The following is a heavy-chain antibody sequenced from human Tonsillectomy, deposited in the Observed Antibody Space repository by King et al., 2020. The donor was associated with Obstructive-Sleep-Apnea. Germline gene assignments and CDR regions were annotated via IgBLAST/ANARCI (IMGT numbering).Heavy chain of an antibody. CDR2: ISSSSDAV. CDR1: GFPFSSYS. Sequence: VQLVESGGGLVQPGGSLRLSCDTSGFPFSSYSLNWVRQAPGKGLEWISYISSSSDAVYYADSVKGRFTISRDNAKSSLFLQMRSLRADDTAVYYCARRAEIAVAGIVSFWGRGTRVTVSS. D-gene: IGHD6-19*01. CDR3: ARRAEIAVAGIVSF. V-gene: IGHV3-48*04. J-gene: IGHJ4*02.